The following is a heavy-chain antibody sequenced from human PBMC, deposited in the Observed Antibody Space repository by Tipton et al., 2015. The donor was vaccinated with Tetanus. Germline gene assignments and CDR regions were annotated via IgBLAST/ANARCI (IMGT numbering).Heavy chain of an antibody. CDR1: GFTFSTYT. D-gene: IGHD3-10*01. Sequence: SLRLSCTGSGFTFSTYTMNWIRQSPGRGLEWVSSISSSGLYKHYADSVKGRFTISRDNAKKSVYLQMNSLRADDTAVYYCARDSDTTLVTRGGFDPWGQGTLVTASS. J-gene: IGHJ5*02. V-gene: IGHV3-21*01. CDR3: ARDSDTTLVTRGGFDP. CDR2: ISSSGLYK.